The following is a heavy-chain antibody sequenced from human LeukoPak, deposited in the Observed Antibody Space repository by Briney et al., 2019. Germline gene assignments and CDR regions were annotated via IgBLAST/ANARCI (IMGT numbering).Heavy chain of an antibody. V-gene: IGHV1-2*02. CDR3: ARDITGTSDDDY. CDR2: INPNSGGT. D-gene: IGHD1-20*01. CDR1: GYTFTGYY. J-gene: IGHJ4*02. Sequence: ASVKVSCKASGYTFTGYYMHWVRQAPGQGLEWMGWINPNSGGTNYAQKFQGRVTMTRDTSVSTAYMELSRLRSDDTAVYYCARDITGTSDDDYWGQGTLVTVSS.